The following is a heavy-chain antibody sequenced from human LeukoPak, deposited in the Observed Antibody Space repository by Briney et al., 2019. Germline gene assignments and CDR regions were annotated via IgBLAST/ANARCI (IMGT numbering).Heavy chain of an antibody. D-gene: IGHD3-10*01. Sequence: PGGSLTLSCAASGFTVSSYYMSWVRQAPGKGLEWVGFIYSGGSTYYADSVKGRFTISRDKSKNTLYLQMNSLRAEDTAVYYCARESRYYGSGSSHDAFGIWGQGTMVTVSS. V-gene: IGHV3-66*01. CDR3: ARESRYYGSGSSHDAFGI. CDR1: GFTVSSYY. CDR2: IYSGGST. J-gene: IGHJ3*02.